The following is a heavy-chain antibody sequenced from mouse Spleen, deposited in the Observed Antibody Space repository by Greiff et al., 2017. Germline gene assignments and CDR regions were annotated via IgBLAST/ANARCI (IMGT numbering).Heavy chain of an antibody. V-gene: IGHV5-17*02. J-gene: IGHJ2*01. CDR3: ARGGYDDGGFDY. D-gene: IGHD2-2*01. CDR1: GFTFSSFG. Sequence: EVHLVESGGGLVQPGGSRKLSCAASGFTFSSFGMHWVRQAPEKGLEWVAYISSGSSTIYYADTVKGRFTISRDNPKNTLFLQMTSLRSEDTAMYYCARGGYDDGGFDYWGQGTTLTVSS. CDR2: ISSGSSTI.